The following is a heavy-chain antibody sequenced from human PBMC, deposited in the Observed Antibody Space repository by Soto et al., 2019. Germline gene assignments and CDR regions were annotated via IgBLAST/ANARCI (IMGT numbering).Heavy chain of an antibody. J-gene: IGHJ4*02. V-gene: IGHV3-33*01. Sequence: GGSLRLSCAASGFTFSSYGMHWVRQAPGKGLEWVAVIWYDGSNKYYADSVKGRFTISRDNSKNTLYLQMNSLRAEDTAVYYCAREPGGSELWFGELHYFDYWGQGTLVTVSS. CDR3: AREPGGSELWFGELHYFDY. D-gene: IGHD3-10*01. CDR1: GFTFSSYG. CDR2: IWYDGSNK.